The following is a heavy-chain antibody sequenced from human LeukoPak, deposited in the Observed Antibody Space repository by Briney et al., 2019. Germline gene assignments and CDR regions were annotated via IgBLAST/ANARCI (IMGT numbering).Heavy chain of an antibody. J-gene: IGHJ6*02. D-gene: IGHD1-14*01. CDR1: GFTFSSYS. V-gene: IGHV3-21*01. CDR2: ISSSSSYI. CDR3: ARLPQFLRFDNDYYDLDV. Sequence: GGSLRLSCAASGFTFSSYSTNWVRQAPGKGLEWVSSISSSSSYIYYADSVKGRFTISRDNAKNSLYLQMNSLRAEDTAVYYCARLPQFLRFDNDYYDLDVWGQGTTVTVSS.